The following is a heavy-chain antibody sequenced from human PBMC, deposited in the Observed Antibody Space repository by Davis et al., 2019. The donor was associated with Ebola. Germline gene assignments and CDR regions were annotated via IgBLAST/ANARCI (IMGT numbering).Heavy chain of an antibody. Sequence: GGSLRLSCTASAFTFGDYAMSWFRQAPGKGLEWVGFIRSKTYGGTTEYAASVKGRFTTSRDDSKSIAYLQMNSLKTEDTAVYYCTRLRIAADYHPDPPDYWGQGTLVTVSS. CDR2: IRSKTYGGTT. J-gene: IGHJ4*02. D-gene: IGHD6-13*01. CDR1: AFTFGDYA. CDR3: TRLRIAADYHPDPPDY. V-gene: IGHV3-49*03.